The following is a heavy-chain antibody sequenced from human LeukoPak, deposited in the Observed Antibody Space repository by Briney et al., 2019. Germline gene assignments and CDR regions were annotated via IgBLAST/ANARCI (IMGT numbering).Heavy chain of an antibody. D-gene: IGHD6-6*01. CDR3: AGGWGDSSSSLWFDP. CDR2: IYYSGSP. CDR1: GSSFSTNY. J-gene: IGHJ5*02. Sequence: PADILSFTCTVFGSSFSTNYWSWFRQPPGKRLECIGYIYYSGSPNYNPSLTSPVTISVDTSKNQLSLTLSSVAGADTAVYYCAGGWGDSSSSLWFDPWGQGTLVTVSS. V-gene: IGHV4-59*01.